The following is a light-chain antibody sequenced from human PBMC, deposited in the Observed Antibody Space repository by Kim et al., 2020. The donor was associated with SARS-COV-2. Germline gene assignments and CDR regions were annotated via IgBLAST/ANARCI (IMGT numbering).Light chain of an antibody. Sequence: SPGQTATIACAGDALTKRYAYWYQQKSGQAPVLIIYEDRKRPSGIPERFSGSSSRSVATLSISGAQVEDEADYYCYSTDTSGYERVFGGGTQLTVL. CDR1: ALTKRY. J-gene: IGLJ2*01. CDR3: YSTDTSGYERV. V-gene: IGLV3-10*01. CDR2: EDR.